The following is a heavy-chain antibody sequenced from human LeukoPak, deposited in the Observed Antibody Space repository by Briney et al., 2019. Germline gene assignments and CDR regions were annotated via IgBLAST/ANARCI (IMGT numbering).Heavy chain of an antibody. CDR3: ARGTTIHGFQH. D-gene: IGHD1-26*01. CDR1: GGSISSYY. J-gene: IGHJ1*01. V-gene: IGHV4-59*08. CDR2: IYYGGST. Sequence: SETLSLTCTVSGGSISSYYWSWIRQPPGKGLEWIGYIYYGGSTNYNPSLKSRVTISVDTSKNQFSLKLSSVTAADTAVYYCARGTTIHGFQHWGQGTLVTVSS.